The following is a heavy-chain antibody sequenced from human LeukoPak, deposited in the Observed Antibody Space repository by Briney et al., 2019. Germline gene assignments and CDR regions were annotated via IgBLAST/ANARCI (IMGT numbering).Heavy chain of an antibody. Sequence: GGSLRLSCAASGFTFSSYSMNWVRQAPGKGLEWVSSISTSSIYIYYADSLKGRFTVPRDNAKNSLYLQMNSLRAEDTAVYYCARVRLQPRTLLDDAFDIWGQGTMVTVSS. CDR1: GFTFSSYS. D-gene: IGHD1-14*01. J-gene: IGHJ3*02. CDR2: ISTSSIYI. V-gene: IGHV3-21*01. CDR3: ARVRLQPRTLLDDAFDI.